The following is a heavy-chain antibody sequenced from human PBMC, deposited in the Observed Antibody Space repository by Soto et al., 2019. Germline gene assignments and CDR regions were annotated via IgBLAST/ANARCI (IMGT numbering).Heavy chain of an antibody. Sequence: SETLSLTCAVSGGSISSSNWWSWVRQPPGKGLEWIGEIYHSGSTNYNPSLKSRVTISVDKSKNQFSLKLSSVTAADTAVYYCARTFEITGTTSDYYYYGMDVWGQGTTVTVSS. J-gene: IGHJ6*02. D-gene: IGHD1-7*01. CDR2: IYHSGST. V-gene: IGHV4-4*02. CDR3: ARTFEITGTTSDYYYYGMDV. CDR1: GGSISSSNW.